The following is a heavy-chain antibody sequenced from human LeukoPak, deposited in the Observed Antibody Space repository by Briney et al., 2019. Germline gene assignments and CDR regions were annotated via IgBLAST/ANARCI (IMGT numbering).Heavy chain of an antibody. CDR1: LFTFSNYL. CDR2: INRDGSST. V-gene: IGHV3-74*01. CDR3: ARNTGSDYGY. J-gene: IGHJ4*02. Sequence: GWALRLSCASSLFTFSNYLMHWVRQAPGKGLVWVSRINRDGSSTSYADSVKGRFTISRDNAKNRLSLKMNSLRAEDTAVYYCARNTGSDYGYWGQGTLVTVSS. D-gene: IGHD5-12*01.